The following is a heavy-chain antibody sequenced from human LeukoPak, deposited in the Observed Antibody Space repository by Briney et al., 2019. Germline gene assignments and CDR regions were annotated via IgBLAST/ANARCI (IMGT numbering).Heavy chain of an antibody. CDR3: ARVDNWNDAVDY. CDR1: GYTFTSYY. V-gene: IGHV1-46*01. D-gene: IGHD1-20*01. J-gene: IGHJ4*02. Sequence: ASVKVSCKASGYTFTSYYMHWVRQAPGQGLEWMGIINPSGGSTSYAQKFQGRVTMTRDMSTSTVYMELSSLRSEDTAVYYCARVDNWNDAVDYWGQGTLVTVSS. CDR2: INPSGGST.